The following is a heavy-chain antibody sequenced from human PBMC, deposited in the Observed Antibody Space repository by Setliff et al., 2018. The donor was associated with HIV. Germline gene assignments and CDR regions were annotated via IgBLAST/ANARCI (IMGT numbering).Heavy chain of an antibody. J-gene: IGHJ4*02. D-gene: IGHD1-26*01. CDR2: FDPEDGET. CDR1: GYTFTGYY. CDR3: ATDLSGSYWYYFDY. V-gene: IGHV1-24*01. Sequence: ASVKVSCKASGYTFTGYYMHWVRQAPGQGLEWMGGFDPEDGETIYAQKFQGRVTMTEDTSTDTAYMELSSLRSEDTAVYYCATDLSGSYWYYFDYWGQGTLVTVSS.